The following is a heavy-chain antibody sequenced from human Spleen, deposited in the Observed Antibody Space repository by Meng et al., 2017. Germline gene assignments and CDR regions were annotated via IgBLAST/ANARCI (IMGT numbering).Heavy chain of an antibody. D-gene: IGHD6-19*01. CDR3: ARGYSSGWYQGYGMDV. V-gene: IGHV4-34*01. Sequence: ESLKISCVASGFSFTDAWMSWVRQAPGKGLEWIGEINHSGSTNYNPSLKSRVTISVDTSKNQFSLKLSSVTAADTAVYYCARGYSSGWYQGYGMDVWGQGTTVTVSS. CDR1: GFSFTDAW. J-gene: IGHJ6*02. CDR2: INHSGST.